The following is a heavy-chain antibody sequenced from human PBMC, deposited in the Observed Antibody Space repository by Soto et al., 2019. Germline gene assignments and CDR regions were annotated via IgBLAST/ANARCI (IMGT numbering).Heavy chain of an antibody. J-gene: IGHJ6*02. CDR2: IIPTLGTT. D-gene: IGHD2-21*02. Sequence: AASVKVSCKASGGSFSKFAINWVRQAPGQGLEWMGGIIPTLGTTDYAHKFQGRVTITADEATRTAYMELSGLRSEDTAVYYCARDDATHCGDDCYRYFYYGMDVWGQGTTVTVSS. V-gene: IGHV1-69*13. CDR1: GGSFSKFA. CDR3: ARDDATHCGDDCYRYFYYGMDV.